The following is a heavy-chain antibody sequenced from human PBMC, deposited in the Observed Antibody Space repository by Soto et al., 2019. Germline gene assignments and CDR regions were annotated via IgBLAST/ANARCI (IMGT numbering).Heavy chain of an antibody. J-gene: IGHJ4*02. V-gene: IGHV3-11*01. D-gene: IGHD3-22*01. Sequence: GGSLRLSCAASGFTFSDYYMSWIRQAPGKXLEWVSYFSNSGSTMFYADSVKGRFTISRDNAKNSVYLHTHSLRAEDTAVYYCARDAGSGDHDSGYHYAFDYWGQGTLVTVSS. CDR2: FSNSGSTM. CDR1: GFTFSDYY. CDR3: ARDAGSGDHDSGYHYAFDY.